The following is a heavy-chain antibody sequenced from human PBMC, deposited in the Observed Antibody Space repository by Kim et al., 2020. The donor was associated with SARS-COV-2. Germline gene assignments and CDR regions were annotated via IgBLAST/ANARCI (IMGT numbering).Heavy chain of an antibody. D-gene: IGHD2-2*01. CDR3: VCISSANGSVDY. Sequence: YYADAAKGRFTISRDNSKNTLYLQMNSLRAEDTAVYYCVCISSANGSVDYWGQGTLVTVSS. J-gene: IGHJ4*02. V-gene: IGHV3-33*01.